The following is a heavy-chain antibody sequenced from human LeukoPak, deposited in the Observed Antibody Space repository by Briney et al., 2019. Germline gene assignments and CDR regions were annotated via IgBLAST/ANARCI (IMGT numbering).Heavy chain of an antibody. CDR2: INHSGST. Sequence: PSETLSLTCAVYGVSFSGYYWSWIRQPPGKGLEWIGEINHSGSTNYNPSLKSRVTISVDTSKNQFSLKLSSVTAADTAVYYCARGEPRVLFVVVPAAKGWFDPWGQGTLVTVSS. CDR3: ARGEPRVLFVVVPAAKGWFDP. D-gene: IGHD2-2*01. CDR1: GVSFSGYY. V-gene: IGHV4-34*01. J-gene: IGHJ5*02.